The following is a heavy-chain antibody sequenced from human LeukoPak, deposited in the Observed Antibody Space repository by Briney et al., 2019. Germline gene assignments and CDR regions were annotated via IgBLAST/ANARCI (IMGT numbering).Heavy chain of an antibody. Sequence: SETLSLTCAVYGGSFSNYFWGWIRQPPGKGLEWIGEINHSGRTYYNPSLKSRVTISVDTSKNQFSLNLSSVTAADTAVYYRATDVVVVPAAIHYGMDVWGQGTTVTVSS. J-gene: IGHJ6*02. D-gene: IGHD2-2*01. CDR1: GGSFSNYF. V-gene: IGHV4-34*01. CDR2: INHSGRT. CDR3: ATDVVVVPAAIHYGMDV.